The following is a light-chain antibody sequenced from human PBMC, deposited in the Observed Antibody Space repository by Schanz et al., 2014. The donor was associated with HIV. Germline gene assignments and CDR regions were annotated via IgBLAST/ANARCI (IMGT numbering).Light chain of an antibody. J-gene: IGLJ2*01. CDR2: EVT. Sequence: QSALTQPPSASGSPGQSVTISCTGTSSDVGAYKYVSWYQQHPGKAPKLMIYEVTKRPSGVPDRFSGSKSGTSASLAITGLQDEDEADYYCQSYDSSLSGVLFGGGTKLTVL. CDR1: SSDVGAYKY. V-gene: IGLV2-8*01. CDR3: QSYDSSLSGVL.